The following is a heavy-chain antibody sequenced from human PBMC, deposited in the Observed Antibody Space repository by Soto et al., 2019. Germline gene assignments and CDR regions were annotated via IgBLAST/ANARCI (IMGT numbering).Heavy chain of an antibody. D-gene: IGHD4-17*01. CDR2: ISGSGGST. V-gene: IGHV3-23*01. CDR1: GFTFSSYA. Sequence: GGSLRLSCAASGFTFSSYAMSWVRQAPWKGLEWVSAISGSGGSTYYADSVKGRFTISRDNSKNTLYLQMNSLRAEDTAVYYCAKDYSPTMTTVTTFDYWGQGTLVTVSS. CDR3: AKDYSPTMTTVTTFDY. J-gene: IGHJ4*02.